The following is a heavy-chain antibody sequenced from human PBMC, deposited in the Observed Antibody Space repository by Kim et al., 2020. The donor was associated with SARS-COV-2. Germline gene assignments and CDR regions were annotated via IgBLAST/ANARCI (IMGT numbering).Heavy chain of an antibody. CDR2: SNK. V-gene: IGHV3-33*01. Sequence: SNKYYADSVKGRFTISRDNSKNTLYLQMNSLRAEDTAVYYCAGGSYYFDYWGQGTLVTVSS. J-gene: IGHJ4*02. CDR3: AGGSYYFDY. D-gene: IGHD1-26*01.